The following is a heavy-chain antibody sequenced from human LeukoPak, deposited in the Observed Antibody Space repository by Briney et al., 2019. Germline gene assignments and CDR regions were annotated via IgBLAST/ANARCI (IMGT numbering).Heavy chain of an antibody. J-gene: IGHJ4*02. D-gene: IGHD3-22*01. Sequence: GGSLRLSCAASGFTFSSNWMHWVRQAPGKGLVWVSRINSDGRSTSYADSVKGRFTISRDNAKNALYLQMNSLRAEDTAVYYCARLRYDSSGRFFDNWGQGTLVTVSS. CDR3: ARLRYDSSGRFFDN. V-gene: IGHV3-74*01. CDR1: GFTFSSNW. CDR2: INSDGRST.